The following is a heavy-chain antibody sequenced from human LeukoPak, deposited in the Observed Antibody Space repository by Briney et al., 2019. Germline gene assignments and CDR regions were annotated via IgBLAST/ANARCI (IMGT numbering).Heavy chain of an antibody. J-gene: IGHJ4*02. CDR3: AKHPQAAAGTNFDY. CDR1: GFTFSSYG. D-gene: IGHD6-13*01. CDR2: ISGSGGST. V-gene: IGHV3-23*01. Sequence: GGSLRLSCAASGFTFSSYGMSWVRQAPGKGLEWVSAISGSGGSTYYADSVKGRFTISRDNSKNTLYLQMSSLRAEDTAVYYCAKHPQAAAGTNFDYWGQGTLVTVSS.